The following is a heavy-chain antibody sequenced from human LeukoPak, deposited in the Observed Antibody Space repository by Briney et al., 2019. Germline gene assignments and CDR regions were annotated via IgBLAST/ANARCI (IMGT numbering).Heavy chain of an antibody. D-gene: IGHD2-2*01. CDR1: GFTFSSYS. V-gene: IGHV3-21*01. Sequence: GGSLRLSCAASGFTFSSYSMNWVRQAPGKGLEWVSSISSSSSYIYYADSVKGRFTISRDNAKNSLYLQMNSLRAEDTAVYYCARDAVPAAIPQPFQHWGQGTLVTVSS. CDR2: ISSSSSYI. J-gene: IGHJ1*01. CDR3: ARDAVPAAIPQPFQH.